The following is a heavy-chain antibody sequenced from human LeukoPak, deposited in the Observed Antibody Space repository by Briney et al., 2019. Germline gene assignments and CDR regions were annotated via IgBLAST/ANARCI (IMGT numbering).Heavy chain of an antibody. J-gene: IGHJ4*02. CDR2: INPNSGGT. D-gene: IGHD3-16*01. CDR1: GYTFTGYY. Sequence: GASVKVSCKASGYTFTGYYMHWVRQAPGQGLEWVGWINPNSGGTNYAQKFQGRVTMTRDTSISTAYMELSRLRSDDTAVYYCARDNDSRDPPHFDYWGQGTLVTVSS. V-gene: IGHV1-2*02. CDR3: ARDNDSRDPPHFDY.